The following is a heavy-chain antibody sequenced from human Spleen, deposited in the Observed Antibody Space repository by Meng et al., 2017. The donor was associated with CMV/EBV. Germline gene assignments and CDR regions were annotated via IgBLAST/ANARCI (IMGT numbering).Heavy chain of an antibody. V-gene: IGHV1-18*01. Sequence: ASVKVSCKASGYTFTSYGISWVRQAPGQGLEWMGWISAYNGNTNYAQKLQGRVTMTTDTSTSTAYMELRSLRSDDTAVYYCAREGGKRYCSSTSCLDYFDYGGQGTLVTVSS. CDR3: AREGGKRYCSSTSCLDYFDY. D-gene: IGHD2-2*01. CDR1: GYTFTSYG. J-gene: IGHJ4*02. CDR2: ISAYNGNT.